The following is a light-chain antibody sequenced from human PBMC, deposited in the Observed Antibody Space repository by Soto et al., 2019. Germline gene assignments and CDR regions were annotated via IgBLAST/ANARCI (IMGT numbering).Light chain of an antibody. Sequence: DIVMTQSPDSQAVSLGERVTINCKSSQSVLYSSNNKNYLAWYQQRPGQPPKLLIYWASTRESGVPDRFSGSGSGTDFTLTITSLQAEDVAVYYCQQYESTPPTFGQGTKLEIK. CDR1: QSVLYSSNNKNY. CDR3: QQYESTPPT. J-gene: IGKJ2*01. CDR2: WAS. V-gene: IGKV4-1*01.